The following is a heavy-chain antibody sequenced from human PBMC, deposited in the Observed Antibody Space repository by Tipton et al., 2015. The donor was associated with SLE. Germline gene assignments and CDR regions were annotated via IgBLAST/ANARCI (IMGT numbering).Heavy chain of an antibody. Sequence: TLSLTCSVSGYSIISDYLWGWIRQTPGKGLQWIGNIYHRGNSYYKPSLKSRVTISVDTSKNQFSLKLSSVTAADTAVYYCARGFEYSSSEPFDYWGQGTLVTVSS. CDR3: ARGFEYSSSEPFDY. D-gene: IGHD6-6*01. V-gene: IGHV4-38-2*02. J-gene: IGHJ4*02. CDR2: IYHRGNS. CDR1: GYSIISDYL.